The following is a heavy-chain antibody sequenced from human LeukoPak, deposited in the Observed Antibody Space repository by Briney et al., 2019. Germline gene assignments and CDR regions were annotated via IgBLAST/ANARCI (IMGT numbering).Heavy chain of an antibody. J-gene: IGHJ4*02. D-gene: IGHD6-19*01. CDR1: GFTFSSYA. V-gene: IGHV3-23*01. Sequence: AGGSLRLSCAASGFTFSSYAMSWVRQAPGKGPEWVSAISGSGGSTYYADSVKGRFTISRDNSKNTLYLQMNSLRAEDTAVYYCALLGPSIAVAGVYYFDYWGQGTLVTVSS. CDR3: ALLGPSIAVAGVYYFDY. CDR2: ISGSGGST.